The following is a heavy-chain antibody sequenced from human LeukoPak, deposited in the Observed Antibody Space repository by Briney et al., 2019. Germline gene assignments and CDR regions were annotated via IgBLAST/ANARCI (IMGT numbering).Heavy chain of an antibody. CDR1: GFTVITND. D-gene: IGHD1-14*01. Sequence: GGSLRLSCAASGFTVITNDMTWVRQAPGKGLEWVSVLYSDGNTKYAYSVQGRFTISRDNSKNTLYLEMNSLSPDDTAVYYCARGVEPLAANTLAYWGQGTLVTVSS. CDR2: LYSDGNT. J-gene: IGHJ4*02. V-gene: IGHV3-53*01. CDR3: ARGVEPLAANTLAY.